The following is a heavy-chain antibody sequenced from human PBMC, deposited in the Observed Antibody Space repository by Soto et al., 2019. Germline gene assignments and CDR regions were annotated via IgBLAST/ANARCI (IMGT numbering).Heavy chain of an antibody. CDR2: FIPIFGTA. CDR1: GGTFSSYA. CDR3: ARVLGGPNYDFWSGQRDYYYYGMDV. J-gene: IGHJ6*02. Sequence: QVQLVQSGAEVKKPGSSVKVSCKASGGTFSSYAISWVRQAPGQGLELMGGFIPIFGTANYAQTFQGRVPSTADESTSTASMELSSLRSEDTAVYYCARVLGGPNYDFWSGQRDYYYYGMDVWGQGATVTVSS. V-gene: IGHV1-69*01. D-gene: IGHD3-3*01.